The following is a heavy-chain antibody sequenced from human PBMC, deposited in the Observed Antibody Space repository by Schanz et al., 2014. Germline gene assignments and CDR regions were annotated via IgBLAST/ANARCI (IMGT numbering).Heavy chain of an antibody. CDR2: IKQDESER. V-gene: IGHV3-7*04. J-gene: IGHJ4*02. CDR3: ARGSQWLVMGMTNYFDY. Sequence: VQLVESGGTLVKPGGSLRLSCAASGFTFSSYGMHWVRQAPGKGLEWVANIKQDESERSYVDSVKGRFTISRDNAKNSLYLQMNSLRAEDTAVYYCARGSQWLVMGMTNYFDYWGQGSLVTVSS. D-gene: IGHD6-19*01. CDR1: GFTFSSYG.